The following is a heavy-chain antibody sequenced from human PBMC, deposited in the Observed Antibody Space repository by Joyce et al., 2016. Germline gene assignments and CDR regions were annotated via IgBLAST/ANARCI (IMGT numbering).Heavy chain of an antibody. J-gene: IGHJ4*02. CDR3: AGGILTGYFDY. CDR1: GFTFSNYG. Sequence: QGQLVESGGGVVQPGRSMRFSCAASGFTFSNYGMHWVRHAPGKGLEWVAVSSYDGSNKHYGDSVKGRFTISRDNSKNTLYLQMNSLRAEDTAVYYCAGGILTGYFDYWGQGTLVTVSS. V-gene: IGHV3-30*03. D-gene: IGHD3-9*01. CDR2: SSYDGSNK.